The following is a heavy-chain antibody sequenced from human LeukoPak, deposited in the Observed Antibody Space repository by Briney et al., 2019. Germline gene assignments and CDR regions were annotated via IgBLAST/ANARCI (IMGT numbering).Heavy chain of an antibody. Sequence: SETLSLTCAVCGGSFSGYYWSGIRQPPGKGLEWIGEINHSGSTNYNPSLKSRVTISVDTSKNQFSLKLSSVTAADTAVYYCARGRNKQRWLYAFLDAFDIWGQGTMVTVSS. D-gene: IGHD5-24*01. CDR2: INHSGST. J-gene: IGHJ3*02. V-gene: IGHV4-34*01. CDR1: GGSFSGYY. CDR3: ARGRNKQRWLYAFLDAFDI.